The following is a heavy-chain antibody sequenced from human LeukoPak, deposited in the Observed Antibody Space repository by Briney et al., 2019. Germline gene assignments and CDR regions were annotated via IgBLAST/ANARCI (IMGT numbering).Heavy chain of an antibody. Sequence: ASVTVSCTASGYTFTSYDINWVRQATGQGREWMGWMNPNSGDTGYAQKFQGRVTVTRNTSISTAYMELSSLRSEDTAVYYCARGPIGVVVGYGMDVWGQGTTVTVSS. D-gene: IGHD2-2*01. CDR3: ARGPIGVVVGYGMDV. J-gene: IGHJ6*02. V-gene: IGHV1-8*01. CDR1: GYTFTSYD. CDR2: MNPNSGDT.